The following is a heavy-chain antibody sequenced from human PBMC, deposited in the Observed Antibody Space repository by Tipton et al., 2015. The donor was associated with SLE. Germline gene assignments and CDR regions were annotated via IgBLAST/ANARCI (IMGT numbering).Heavy chain of an antibody. D-gene: IGHD3-10*01. Sequence: LRLSCAVYGGSFSGYYWSWIRQPPGKGLEWIGEINHSGSTNYNPSLKSRVTISVDTSKNQFSLKLSSVTAADTAVYYCARGMTIVQGAKDYYFDYWGQGTLVTVPS. V-gene: IGHV4-34*01. J-gene: IGHJ4*02. CDR1: GGSFSGYY. CDR3: ARGMTIVQGAKDYYFDY. CDR2: INHSGST.